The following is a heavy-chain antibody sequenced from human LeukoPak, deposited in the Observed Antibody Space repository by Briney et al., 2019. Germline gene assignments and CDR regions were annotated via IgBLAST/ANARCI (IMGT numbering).Heavy chain of an antibody. D-gene: IGHD6-6*01. V-gene: IGHV4-30-4*01. CDR1: GGSTSSGDYY. Sequence: SQTLSLTCTVSGGSTSSGDYYLSWIRQPPGKGLEWIGYIYYSGSTYYNPSLKSRVTISVDTSKNQFSLKLSSVTAADTAVYYCARVSSSRYYYFDYWGQGTLVTVSS. CDR2: IYYSGST. J-gene: IGHJ4*02. CDR3: ARVSSSRYYYFDY.